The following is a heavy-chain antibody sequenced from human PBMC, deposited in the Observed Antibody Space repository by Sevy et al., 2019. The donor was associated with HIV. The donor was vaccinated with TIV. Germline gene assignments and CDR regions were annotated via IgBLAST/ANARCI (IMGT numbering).Heavy chain of an antibody. CDR3: ARGPDYGGRTDWFDP. V-gene: IGHV3-7*03. CDR1: GFTFNRHW. CDR2: IKQDESET. Sequence: GGSLRLSCAASGFTFNRHWMGWVRQAPGKALEWVANIKQDESETYVDSVKGGFTISRDNAKNTLYLQMNSLRAEDTAVYYCARGPDYGGRTDWFDPWGQGTLVTVSS. D-gene: IGHD3-10*01. J-gene: IGHJ5*02.